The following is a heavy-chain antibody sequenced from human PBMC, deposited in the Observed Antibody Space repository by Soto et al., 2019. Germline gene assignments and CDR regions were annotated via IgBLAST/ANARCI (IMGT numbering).Heavy chain of an antibody. D-gene: IGHD3-10*01. CDR3: ARHSRSVDFGSGAYSSDS. Sequence: QLQLQESGPRLVKPSETLSLTCAVSGGSISTTSHYWAWIRQPPGKGLEWIGSIYYSGNSYYNPSLQSRLTISVDTSKNQFSLRLNSVTAADTAVYYCARHSRSVDFGSGAYSSDSWGQGTLVNVSS. CDR1: GGSISTTSHY. CDR2: IYYSGNS. J-gene: IGHJ4*02. V-gene: IGHV4-39*01.